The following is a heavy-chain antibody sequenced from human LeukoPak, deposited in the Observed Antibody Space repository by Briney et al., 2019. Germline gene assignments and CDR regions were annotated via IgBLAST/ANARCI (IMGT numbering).Heavy chain of an antibody. CDR3: ARDSGSHNDYYFDY. V-gene: IGHV3-30-3*01. CDR2: ISYDGSNK. J-gene: IGHJ4*02. Sequence: RGSLRLSCAASAFNFSSFAMHWVRQAPGKGLEWVAVISYDGSNKYYADSVKGRFTISRDNSKNTLYLQMNSLRAEDTAVYYCARDSGSHNDYYFDYWGQGTLVTVSS. D-gene: IGHD1-26*01. CDR1: AFNFSSFA.